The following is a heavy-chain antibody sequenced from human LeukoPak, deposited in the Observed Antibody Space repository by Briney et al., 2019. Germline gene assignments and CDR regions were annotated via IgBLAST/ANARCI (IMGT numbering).Heavy chain of an antibody. CDR2: ISSSSSYI. V-gene: IGHV3-21*04. D-gene: IGHD6-13*01. J-gene: IGHJ3*02. Sequence: GGSLRLSCAASGFTFSSYSMNWVRQAPGKGLEWVSSISSSSSYIYYADSVKGRFTISRDNAKNSLYLQMNSLRAEDTALYYCAKDSTPGIAAVEAAFDIWGQGTMVTVSS. CDR1: GFTFSSYS. CDR3: AKDSTPGIAAVEAAFDI.